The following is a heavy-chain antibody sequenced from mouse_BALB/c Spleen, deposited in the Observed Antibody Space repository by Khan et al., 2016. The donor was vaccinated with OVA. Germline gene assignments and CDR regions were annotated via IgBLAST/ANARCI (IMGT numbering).Heavy chain of an antibody. CDR2: IRYSGNT. J-gene: IGHJ2*01. Sequence: EVELVESGPGLVKPSQSLSLTCTVTGYSITSDYAWNWIRQFPGNNLEWMGYIRYSGNTKYTPSLKSQISITRDTSKNQFFLQLNSVTIEDTAKDYGARIKGGDFDYWGQGTTLTVSS. V-gene: IGHV3-2*02. CDR1: GYSITSDYA. CDR3: ARIKGGDFDY.